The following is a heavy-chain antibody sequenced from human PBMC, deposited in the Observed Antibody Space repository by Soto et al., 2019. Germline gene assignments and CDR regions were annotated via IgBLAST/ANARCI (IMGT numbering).Heavy chain of an antibody. D-gene: IGHD5-12*01. J-gene: IGHJ4*02. CDR3: AREGSYSAYNFAHGIQLWSFDF. V-gene: IGHV4-4*07. CDR2: IFSSGST. CDR1: SCSINTFY. Sequence: PSETLSLTCTVASCSINTFYWSWVRQPAGKGLEWIGRIFSSGSTSFNPSLESRVAMSVDTSKNHFSLNLSSVTAADMAVYYCAREGSYSAYNFAHGIQLWSFDFWGQGALVTVSS.